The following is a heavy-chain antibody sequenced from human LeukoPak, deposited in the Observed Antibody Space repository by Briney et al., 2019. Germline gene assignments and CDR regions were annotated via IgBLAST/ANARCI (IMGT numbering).Heavy chain of an antibody. Sequence: GGCLRLSCAASGCTFSSYWMSWVRQAPGKGLEWVANIKQDGSEKYYVDSVKGRFTISRDNAKNSLYLQMNSLRAEDTAVYYCARDSDSSGYYYGTGFDYWGQGTLVTVSS. CDR3: ARDSDSSGYYYGTGFDY. D-gene: IGHD3-22*01. CDR1: GCTFSSYW. J-gene: IGHJ4*02. CDR2: IKQDGSEK. V-gene: IGHV3-7*01.